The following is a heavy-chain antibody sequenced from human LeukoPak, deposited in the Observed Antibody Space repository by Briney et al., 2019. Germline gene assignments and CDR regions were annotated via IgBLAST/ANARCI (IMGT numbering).Heavy chain of an antibody. CDR2: INHSGST. Sequence: PSETPSLTCAVYGGSFSGYYWSWIRQPPGKGLEWIGEINHSGSTNYNPSLKSRVTISVDTSKNQLSLKLSAVTAADTAVYYCASVRRGFGESSKYYSYYYMDVWGNGTTVPIS. D-gene: IGHD3-10*01. J-gene: IGHJ6*03. CDR1: GGSFSGYY. CDR3: ASVRRGFGESSKYYSYYYMDV. V-gene: IGHV4-34*01.